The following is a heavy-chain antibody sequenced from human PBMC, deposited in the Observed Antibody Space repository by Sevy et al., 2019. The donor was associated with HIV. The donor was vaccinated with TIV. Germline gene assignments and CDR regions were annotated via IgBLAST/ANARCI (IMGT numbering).Heavy chain of an antibody. Sequence: GGSLRLSCATSGFTFGDYAMSWIRQAPGKGLEWVGFIRSKTYGGTTEYAASVKGRFTISRDDSKGIAYLQMNSLKTEDTAIYYCTRVRGTISPYYYFGMDVWGLGTTVTVSS. CDR1: GFTFGDYA. J-gene: IGHJ6*02. D-gene: IGHD3-10*01. CDR3: TRVRGTISPYYYFGMDV. CDR2: IRSKTYGGTT. V-gene: IGHV3-49*03.